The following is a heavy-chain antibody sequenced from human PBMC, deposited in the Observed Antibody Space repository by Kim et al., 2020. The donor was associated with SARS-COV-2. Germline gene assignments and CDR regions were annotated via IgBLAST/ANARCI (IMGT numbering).Heavy chain of an antibody. CDR1: GGSISSSSYY. Sequence: SETLSLTCTVSGGSISSSSYYWGWIRQPPGKGLEWIGSIYYSGSTYYNPSLKSRVTISVDTSKNQFSLKLSSVTAADTAVYYCARLGCSSTSCYSYYYGMDVWGQGTTVTVSS. CDR2: IYYSGST. D-gene: IGHD2-2*01. V-gene: IGHV4-39*01. CDR3: ARLGCSSTSCYSYYYGMDV. J-gene: IGHJ6*02.